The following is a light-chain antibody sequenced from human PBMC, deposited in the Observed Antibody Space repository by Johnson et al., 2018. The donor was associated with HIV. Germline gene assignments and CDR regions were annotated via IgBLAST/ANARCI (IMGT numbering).Light chain of an antibody. J-gene: IGLJ1*01. CDR2: DTD. V-gene: IGLV1-51*01. Sequence: QSVLTQPPSVSAAPGQTVTIPCSGNSSNIGNNSVSWCQRLPGTAPKLLIHDTDERPPGIPDRFSGSKSGTSATLGITGLTTGDAADYYCGPWDSSLMAYVFGTGTKVTVL. CDR3: GPWDSSLMAYV. CDR1: SSNIGNNS.